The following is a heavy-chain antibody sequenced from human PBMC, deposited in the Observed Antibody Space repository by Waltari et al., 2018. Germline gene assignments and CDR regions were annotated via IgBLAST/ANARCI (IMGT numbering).Heavy chain of an antibody. CDR3: ARGTPDIVVVVAATTGAFDI. V-gene: IGHV4-4*02. CDR2: IYHSGST. Sequence: QVQLQESGPGLVKPSGTLSLTCAVSGGSISSSNWWSWVRQPPGKGLEWIGEIYHSGSTNNNPVLKSRVTISVYKSKNQFSLKLGSVTAADTAVYYCARGTPDIVVVVAATTGAFDIWGQGTMVTVSS. CDR1: GGSISSSNW. J-gene: IGHJ3*02. D-gene: IGHD2-15*01.